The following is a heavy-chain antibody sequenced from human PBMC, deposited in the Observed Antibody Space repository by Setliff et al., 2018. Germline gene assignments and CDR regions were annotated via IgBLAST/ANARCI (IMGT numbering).Heavy chain of an antibody. D-gene: IGHD3-3*01. J-gene: IGHJ6*02. CDR2: MNPNSGNT. CDR3: ARDPRQNDNFWSGYYYYYYYGMDV. V-gene: IGHV1-8*03. Sequence: GASVKVSCKASGYTFTSYDINWMRQASGQGLEWMGWMNPNSGNTSYAQRFQGRVTITRDTSASTAYMELSSLRSEDTAVYYCARDPRQNDNFWSGYYYYYYYGMDVWGQGTTVTVSS. CDR1: GYTFTSYD.